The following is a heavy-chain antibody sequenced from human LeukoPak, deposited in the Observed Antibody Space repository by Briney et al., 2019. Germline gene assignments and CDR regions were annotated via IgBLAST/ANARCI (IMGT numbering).Heavy chain of an antibody. CDR2: ISAYNGNT. V-gene: IGHV1-18*01. CDR3: ARDLRRGPTYYYDSSGYYYFDY. D-gene: IGHD3-22*01. J-gene: IGHJ4*02. CDR1: GYTFTSYG. Sequence: ASVKVSCKASGYTFTSYGISWVRQAPGQGLEWMGWISAYNGNTNYAQKLQGRVTITTDTSTSTAYIELRSLRSDDTAVYYCARDLRRGPTYYYDSSGYYYFDYWGQGTLVTVSS.